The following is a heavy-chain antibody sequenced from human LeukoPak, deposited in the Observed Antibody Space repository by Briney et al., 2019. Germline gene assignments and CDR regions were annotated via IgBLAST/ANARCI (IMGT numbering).Heavy chain of an antibody. CDR2: ISRSSSYI. CDR3: ARVSLYYFDY. J-gene: IGHJ4*02. V-gene: IGHV3-21*04. Sequence: GGSLRLSCAASGFTFSSYSMTWVRQAPGKGLEWVSSISRSSSYIYYADSVKGRFTISRDNAKNSLYLQMNSLRAEDTAVYYCARVSLYYFDYWGQGTLVTVSS. CDR1: GFTFSSYS.